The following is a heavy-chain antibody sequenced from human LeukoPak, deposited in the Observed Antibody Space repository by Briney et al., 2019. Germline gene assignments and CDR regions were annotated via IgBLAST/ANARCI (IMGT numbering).Heavy chain of an antibody. CDR1: GFTVSSNY. V-gene: IGHV3-7*03. CDR3: AKGENSGSGWPSDY. Sequence: GGSLRLSCAASGFTVSSNYMSWVRQAPGKGPEWVASIKEDGSEKHYVDSVKGRFTISRDNAKNSLYLQMNSLRAEDTAVYYCAKGENSGSGWPSDYWGQGTLVNVSA. J-gene: IGHJ4*02. CDR2: IKEDGSEK. D-gene: IGHD6-19*01.